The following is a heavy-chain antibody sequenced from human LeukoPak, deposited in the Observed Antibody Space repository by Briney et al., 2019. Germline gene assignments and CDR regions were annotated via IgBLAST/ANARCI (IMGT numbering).Heavy chain of an antibody. V-gene: IGHV4-30-4*01. Sequence: PSETLSLTCTVSGGSISSGDYYWSWIRQPPGKGLEWIGYIYYSGSTYYNPSLKSRVTISVGTSKNQFSLKLSSVTAADTAVYYCASYDFWSGYLFPRWGQGTLVTVSS. CDR3: ASYDFWSGYLFPR. D-gene: IGHD3-3*01. CDR2: IYYSGST. J-gene: IGHJ1*01. CDR1: GGSISSGDYY.